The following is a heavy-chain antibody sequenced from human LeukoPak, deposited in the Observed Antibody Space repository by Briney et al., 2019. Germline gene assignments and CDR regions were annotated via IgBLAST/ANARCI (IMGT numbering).Heavy chain of an antibody. V-gene: IGHV1-18*01. CDR2: ISAYNGNT. Sequence: ASVKVSCKASGYTFTSYGISWVRQAPGQGLEWMGWISAYNGNTNYAQKLQGRVTMTTDTSTSTAYMELRSLRSDDTAVYYCASRETASGGKNWFDPWGQGTLVTVSS. CDR1: GYTFTSYG. CDR3: ASRETASGGKNWFDP. D-gene: IGHD2-15*01. J-gene: IGHJ5*02.